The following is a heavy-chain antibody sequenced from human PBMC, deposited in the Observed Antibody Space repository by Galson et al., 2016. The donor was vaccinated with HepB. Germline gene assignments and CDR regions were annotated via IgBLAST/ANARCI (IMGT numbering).Heavy chain of an antibody. CDR3: ARLGDDSSGWHSFDY. CDR1: GFTFSSYE. J-gene: IGHJ4*02. V-gene: IGHV3-48*03. Sequence: SLRLSCAASGFTFSSYEMNWVRQAPGKGLEWISYISSSGSTIYYADSVQGRFTISRDNAKNSLYLQMNSLRAEDTAVYYCARLGDDSSGWHSFDYWGQGTLVTVSS. D-gene: IGHD6-19*01. CDR2: ISSSGSTI.